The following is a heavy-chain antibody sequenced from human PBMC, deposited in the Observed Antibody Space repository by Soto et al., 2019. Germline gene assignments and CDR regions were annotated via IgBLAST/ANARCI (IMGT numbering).Heavy chain of an antibody. J-gene: IGHJ6*02. CDR3: ARGFHDYYYYGMDV. CDR2: TYYSGST. CDR1: GGSISSSSYY. V-gene: IGHV4-39*01. Sequence: SETLSLTCTVSGGSISSSSYYWGWIRQPPGKGLEWIGSTYYSGSTYYNPSLKSRVTISVDTSKNQFSLKLSSVTAADTAVYYCARGFHDYYYYGMDVWGQGTTVTVSS.